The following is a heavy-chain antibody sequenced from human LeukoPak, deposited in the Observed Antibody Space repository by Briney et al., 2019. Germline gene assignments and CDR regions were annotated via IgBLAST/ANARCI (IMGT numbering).Heavy chain of an antibody. Sequence: PGPSLRPSCAASGSTFVHYGFDCARQAPGKALEWVAFISYNGNKKYGDSVKGRFTISRDNSKNTLYLQMNSLRAEDTAVYYCAKAAVPAAWHPYFDYWGQGTLVTVSS. CDR1: GSTFVHYG. D-gene: IGHD2-2*01. V-gene: IGHV3-30*18. CDR3: AKAAVPAAWHPYFDY. CDR2: ISYNGNKK. J-gene: IGHJ4*02.